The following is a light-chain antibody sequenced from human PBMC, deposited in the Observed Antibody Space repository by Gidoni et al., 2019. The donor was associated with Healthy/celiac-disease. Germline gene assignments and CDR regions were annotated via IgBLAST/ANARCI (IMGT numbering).Light chain of an antibody. V-gene: IGKV1-39*01. Sequence: DIQMTQSPSSLSASVGDRVTITCRASQSISSYLNGYQQKPGKAPKLLIHAASSLQSGGPSRFSGSGSGTDFTLTIRSLQPEDFATYYCQQCYSTPWTFXQXTKVEIK. CDR1: QSISSY. CDR3: QQCYSTPWT. CDR2: AAS. J-gene: IGKJ1*01.